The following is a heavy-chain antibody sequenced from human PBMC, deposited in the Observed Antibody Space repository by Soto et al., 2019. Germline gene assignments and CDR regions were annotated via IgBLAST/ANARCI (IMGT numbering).Heavy chain of an antibody. CDR3: ASYSGSYFPVGHDR. J-gene: IGHJ5*02. Sequence: GGSLRLSCVASGFTFSSYWMSWVRQAPGGGLEWVANIKQDGTEIHYVESAKGRFTIFRDNAKKSLYLRMNSLRAEDTAVYFCASYSGSYFPVGHDRWGQGTLVTVSS. CDR1: GFTFSSYW. D-gene: IGHD1-26*01. CDR2: IKQDGTEI. V-gene: IGHV3-7*01.